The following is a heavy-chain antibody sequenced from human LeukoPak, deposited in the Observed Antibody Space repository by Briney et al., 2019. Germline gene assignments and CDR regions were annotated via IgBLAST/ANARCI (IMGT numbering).Heavy chain of an antibody. CDR3: ARIPTTVGAEGWFDY. CDR2: IIPIFGTA. Sequence: GASVKVSCKASGGTFSGYAISWVRQAPGQGLEWMGGIIPIFGTANYAQKFQGRVTITADESTSTAYMELSSLRSEDTAVYYCARIPTTVGAEGWFDYWGQGTLVTVSS. CDR1: GGTFSGYA. J-gene: IGHJ4*02. V-gene: IGHV1-69*13. D-gene: IGHD1-26*01.